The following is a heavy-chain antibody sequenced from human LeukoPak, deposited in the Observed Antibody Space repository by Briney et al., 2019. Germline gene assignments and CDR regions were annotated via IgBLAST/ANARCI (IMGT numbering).Heavy chain of an antibody. Sequence: GGSLRLSCAASGFTFSSYAMSWVRQAPGKGLEWVSAISGSGGSTYYADSVKGRFTISRDNSKNTLYLQMNSLRAEDTAVYYCAKGSIYSGSYAEYNWFDPWGQGTLVTVSS. CDR2: ISGSGGST. J-gene: IGHJ5*02. D-gene: IGHD1-26*01. CDR1: GFTFSSYA. CDR3: AKGSIYSGSYAEYNWFDP. V-gene: IGHV3-23*01.